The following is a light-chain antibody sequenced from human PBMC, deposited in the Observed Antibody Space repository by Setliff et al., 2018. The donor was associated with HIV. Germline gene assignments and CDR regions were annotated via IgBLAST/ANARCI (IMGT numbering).Light chain of an antibody. V-gene: IGLV2-23*02. CDR1: SSDVGGYNY. J-gene: IGLJ1*01. CDR2: DVS. Sequence: QSVLTQPASVSGSPGQSITISCTGTSSDVGGYNYVSWYQQYPGKAPKLMIYDVSKRPSGVSNRFSGSKSGHTASLTISGLQAEDEADYYCCSYAGSGTYVFGTGTKVTVL. CDR3: CSYAGSGTYV.